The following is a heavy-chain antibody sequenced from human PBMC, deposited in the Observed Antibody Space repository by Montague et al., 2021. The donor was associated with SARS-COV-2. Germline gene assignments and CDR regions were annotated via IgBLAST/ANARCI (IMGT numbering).Heavy chain of an antibody. Sequence: AISGDSVSSNSAAWNWIRQSPSRGLEWLGRTYYRSKWYNDYAVSVKSRITINPDTSKNQFSLQLNSVTPEDTAVYYCARGGWGAPGTGRLFDYWGQGTLVTVSS. V-gene: IGHV6-1*01. CDR3: ARGGWGAPGTGRLFDY. D-gene: IGHD3-10*01. CDR1: GDSVSSNSAA. J-gene: IGHJ4*02. CDR2: TYYRSKWYN.